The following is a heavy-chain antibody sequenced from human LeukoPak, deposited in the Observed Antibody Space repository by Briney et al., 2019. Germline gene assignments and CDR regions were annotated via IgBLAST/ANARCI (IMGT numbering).Heavy chain of an antibody. V-gene: IGHV3-7*01. D-gene: IGHD1-26*01. CDR2: IKQDGSEK. CDR3: ARDVDSGSYGDH. Sequence: GGSLRLSCAASGFTFSSYWVSWVRQAPGKGLEWVANIKQDGSEKYYVDSVKGRFTISRDNAKNSLYLQMNSLRAEDTAVYYCARDVDSGSYGDHWGQGTPVTVSS. J-gene: IGHJ4*02. CDR1: GFTFSSYW.